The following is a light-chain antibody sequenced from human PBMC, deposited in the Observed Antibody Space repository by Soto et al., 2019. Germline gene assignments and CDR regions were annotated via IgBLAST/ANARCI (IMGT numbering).Light chain of an antibody. CDR1: QSVNRK. V-gene: IGKV3-15*01. J-gene: IGKJ2*01. CDR2: VAS. CDR3: QEFNNWPHT. Sequence: EIVLTQSPATLSLSPGERATLSCRASQSVNRKFGWYQQQPGQAPRLLIYVASYSATGIRARFSGSGSGTEYTLTISNLQAEDVAVYDCQEFNNWPHTFGQGTRLEIK.